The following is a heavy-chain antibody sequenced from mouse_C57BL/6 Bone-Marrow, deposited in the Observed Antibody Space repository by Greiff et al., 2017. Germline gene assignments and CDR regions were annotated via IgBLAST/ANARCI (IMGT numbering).Heavy chain of an antibody. CDR2: ISSGGDYI. CDR3: TRRGQLRLYYYAMGY. J-gene: IGHJ4*01. D-gene: IGHD3-2*02. V-gene: IGHV5-9-1*02. Sequence: DVKLVESGEGLVKPGGSLKLSCAASGFTFSSYAMSWVRQTPEKRLEWVAYISSGGDYIYYADTVKGRFTISRDNARNTLYLQMSSLKSEDTAMYYCTRRGQLRLYYYAMGYWGQGTSVTVSS. CDR1: GFTFSSYA.